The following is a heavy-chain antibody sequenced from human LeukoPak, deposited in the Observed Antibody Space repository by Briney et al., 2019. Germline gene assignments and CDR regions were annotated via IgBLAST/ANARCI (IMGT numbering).Heavy chain of an antibody. Sequence: ASVKVSCKASGYTFTSYGISWVRRAPGQGLEWMGWISAYNGNTNYAQKLQGRVTMTTDTSTSTAYMELRSPRSDDTAVYYCARAYYYDSSGYSDYWGQGTLVTVSS. D-gene: IGHD3-22*01. V-gene: IGHV1-18*01. CDR1: GYTFTSYG. CDR2: ISAYNGNT. CDR3: ARAYYYDSSGYSDY. J-gene: IGHJ4*02.